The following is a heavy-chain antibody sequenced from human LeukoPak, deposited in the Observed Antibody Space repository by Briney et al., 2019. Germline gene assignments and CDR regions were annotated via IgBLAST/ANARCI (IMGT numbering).Heavy chain of an antibody. J-gene: IGHJ4*02. CDR3: ARSSSGYYLFGY. Sequence: SETLSLTCTVSGGSISSSSYSWGWIRQPPGKGLEWIGSIYYSGNTYYNPSLKSRVTISVDTSKNQFSLKLSSVTAADTAVYYCARSSSGYYLFGYWGQGTLVTVSS. V-gene: IGHV4-39*07. D-gene: IGHD3-22*01. CDR2: IYYSGNT. CDR1: GGSISSSSYS.